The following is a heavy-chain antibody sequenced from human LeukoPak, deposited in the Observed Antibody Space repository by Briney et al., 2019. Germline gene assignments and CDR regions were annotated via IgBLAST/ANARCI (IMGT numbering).Heavy chain of an antibody. CDR1: GGTFSSYA. V-gene: IGHV1-2*02. J-gene: IGHJ4*02. D-gene: IGHD1-26*01. CDR3: ARDRGGGSYYSR. CDR2: INPNSGGT. Sequence: GASVKVSCKASGGTFSSYAISWVRQAPGQGLEWMGWINPNSGGTNYAQKFQGRVTMTRDTSISTAYMELSRLRSDDTAVYYCARDRGGGSYYSRWGQGTLVTVSS.